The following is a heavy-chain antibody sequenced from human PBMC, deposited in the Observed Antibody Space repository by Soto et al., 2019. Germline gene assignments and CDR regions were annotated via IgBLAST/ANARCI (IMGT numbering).Heavy chain of an antibody. CDR2: IIPIFGTA. Sequence: SVKVSCKASGGPFSSYAISWVRQAPGQGLEWMGGIIPIFGTANYAQKFQGRVTITADKSTSTAYMELSSLRSEDTAVYYCARDRGYDFWSGYRSNWFDPWGQGTLVTVSS. CDR1: GGPFSSYA. V-gene: IGHV1-69*06. J-gene: IGHJ5*02. D-gene: IGHD3-3*01. CDR3: ARDRGYDFWSGYRSNWFDP.